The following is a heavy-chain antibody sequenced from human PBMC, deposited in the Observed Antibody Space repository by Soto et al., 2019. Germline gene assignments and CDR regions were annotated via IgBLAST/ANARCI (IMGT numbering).Heavy chain of an antibody. V-gene: IGHV4-30-4*01. Sequence: PSETLSLTCTVSGGSISSGDYYWSWIRQPPGKGLEWIGYIYYSGSTYYSPSLKSRVTISVDTSKNQFSLKLSSVTAADTAVYYCARDRDLIDTNRFDPWGQGTLVTVSS. J-gene: IGHJ5*02. CDR2: IYYSGST. D-gene: IGHD3-10*01. CDR3: ARDRDLIDTNRFDP. CDR1: GGSISSGDYY.